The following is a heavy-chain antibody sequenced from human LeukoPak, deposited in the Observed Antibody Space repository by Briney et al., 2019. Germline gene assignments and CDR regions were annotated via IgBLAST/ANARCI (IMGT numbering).Heavy chain of an antibody. CDR2: ISSGTSYM. D-gene: IGHD3-10*01. Sequence: GGSLRLPCAASAFTFSTYSMNWVRQAPGKGLEWVSSISSGTSYMYYAESVRGRFTISRDNAKSSLHLQMNSLRDEDTAVYYCARDRGGDFDYWGQGTLVTVSS. J-gene: IGHJ4*02. CDR1: AFTFSTYS. CDR3: ARDRGGDFDY. V-gene: IGHV3-21*01.